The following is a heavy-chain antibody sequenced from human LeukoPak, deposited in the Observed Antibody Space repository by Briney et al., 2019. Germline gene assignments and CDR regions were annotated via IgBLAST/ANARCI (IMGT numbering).Heavy chain of an antibody. CDR1: GYTFTGHY. CDR3: FGWGGGVFDI. CDR2: INPNSGGT. D-gene: IGHD2-8*02. Sequence: GASVKVSCKASGYTFTGHYMHWVRQAPGQGLEWVGWINPNSGGTNYAQSFQGRVTMTRDTSISTAYMELYSLRSDDTAVYYCFGWGGGVFDIWGQGKMVTVFS. V-gene: IGHV1-2*02. J-gene: IGHJ3*02.